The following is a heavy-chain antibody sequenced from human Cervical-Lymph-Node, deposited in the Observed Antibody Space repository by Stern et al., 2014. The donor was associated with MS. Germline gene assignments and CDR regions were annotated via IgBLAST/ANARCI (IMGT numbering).Heavy chain of an antibody. CDR2: ISYDGSNK. J-gene: IGHJ4*02. V-gene: IGHV3-30*18. D-gene: IGHD3-10*01. CDR3: AKDRGRGIDVLLWFGEYFDY. CDR1: GFTFSSYG. Sequence: VQLVESGGGVVQPGRSLRLSCAASGFTFSSYGMHWVRQAPGKGLEWVAVISYDGSNKYYADSVKGRFTISRDNSKNTLYLQMNSLRAEDTAVYYCAKDRGRGIDVLLWFGEYFDYWGQGTLVTVSS.